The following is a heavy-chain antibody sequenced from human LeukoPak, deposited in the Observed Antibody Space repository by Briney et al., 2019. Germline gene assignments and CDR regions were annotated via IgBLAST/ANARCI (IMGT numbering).Heavy chain of an antibody. J-gene: IGHJ4*02. CDR3: ARGTNCGGDCHGQLGY. V-gene: IGHV1-8*03. CDR2: MNPNSGNT. D-gene: IGHD2-21*01. CDR1: GYTFTSYD. Sequence: GASVKVSCKASGYTFTSYDINWVRQATGQGLEWMGWMNPNSGNTGYAQKFQGRVTITRNTSISTAYMELSSLRSEDTAVYYCARGTNCGGDCHGQLGYWGQGTLVTVSS.